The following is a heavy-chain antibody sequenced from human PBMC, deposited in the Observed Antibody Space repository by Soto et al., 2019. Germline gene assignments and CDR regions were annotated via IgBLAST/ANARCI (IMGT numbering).Heavy chain of an antibody. CDR3: ARDESPHDAFDI. CDR1: GGSISSYY. V-gene: IGHV4-59*01. J-gene: IGHJ3*02. CDR2: IYYSGST. Sequence: QVQLQESGPGLVKPSETLSLTCTVSGGSISSYYWSWIRQPPGKGLEWIGYIYYSGSTNYNPSLKRRGTMSVDTSKTQFSLKLSSVTAADTAVYYCARDESPHDAFDIWGQGTMVTVSS.